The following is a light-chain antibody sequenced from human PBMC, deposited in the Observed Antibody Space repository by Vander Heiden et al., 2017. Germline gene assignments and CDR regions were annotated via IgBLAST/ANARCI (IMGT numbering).Light chain of an antibody. CDR3: QHSYSAPRA. CDR1: QGIKTY. V-gene: IGKV1-39*01. Sequence: DIQITQSPSSLSASVGDRVTITCRTSQGIKTYLNWYQQKPGKAPKVLIYAASNLQSGVPSRFSGSGSGTDFTLTISSLQPEDSATYYCQHSYSAPRAFGQGTKVEI. CDR2: AAS. J-gene: IGKJ1*01.